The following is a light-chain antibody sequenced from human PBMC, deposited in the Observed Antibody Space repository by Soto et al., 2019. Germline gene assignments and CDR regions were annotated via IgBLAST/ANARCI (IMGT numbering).Light chain of an antibody. V-gene: IGKV1-5*01. CDR2: DAS. J-gene: IGKJ1*01. Sequence: DIQMTQSPSTLSASIGDRVTITCRASQRLGNWLAWYQRKPGKAPKLLIYDASTLKTGVPARFSGSGSGTEFTLTCRSRQADDVASYYCQQYNSYAWTFGQGTKVEIK. CDR1: QRLGNW. CDR3: QQYNSYAWT.